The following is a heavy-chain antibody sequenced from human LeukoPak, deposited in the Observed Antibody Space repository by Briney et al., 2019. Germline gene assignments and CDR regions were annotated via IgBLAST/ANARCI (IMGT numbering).Heavy chain of an antibody. CDR1: GFTFSSYS. CDR2: ISSSSSYI. D-gene: IGHD1-26*01. Sequence: PGGSLRLSCAASGFTFSSYSMNWVRQAPGKGLEWVSSISSSSSYIYYADSVKGRFTISRDNAKNSLYLQMNSLRAEDTVVYYCAREWAVGRAEYFQHWGQGTLVTVSS. CDR3: AREWAVGRAEYFQH. J-gene: IGHJ1*01. V-gene: IGHV3-21*01.